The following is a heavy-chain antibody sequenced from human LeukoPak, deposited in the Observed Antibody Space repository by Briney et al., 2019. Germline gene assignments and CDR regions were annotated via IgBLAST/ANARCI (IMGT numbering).Heavy chain of an antibody. CDR2: INPYSGDT. CDR1: GYTFTGYH. V-gene: IGHV1-2*06. D-gene: IGHD6-13*01. Sequence: GASVKVSCKASGYTFTGYHIHWVRQAPGQGREWMGRINPYSGDTNFAQKFQGRVTITRDTSITTAYMDLSSLTPDDTAVYFCARDQGSLTRSWYTGYWGQGTQVTVSS. J-gene: IGHJ4*02. CDR3: ARDQGSLTRSWYTGY.